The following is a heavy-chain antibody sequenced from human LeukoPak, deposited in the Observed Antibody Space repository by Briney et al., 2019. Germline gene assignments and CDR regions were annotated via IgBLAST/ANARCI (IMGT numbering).Heavy chain of an antibody. V-gene: IGHV3-9*01. J-gene: IGHJ2*01. Sequence: GGSLRLSCAASGFTFDDYAMHWVRQAPGKGLEWVSGISWNSGSIGYADSVKGRFTISRDNAKNSLYLQMNSLRAEDTALYYCRASSSWYGDWYFDLWGRGTLVTVSS. CDR1: GFTFDDYA. D-gene: IGHD6-13*01. CDR3: RASSSWYGDWYFDL. CDR2: ISWNSGSI.